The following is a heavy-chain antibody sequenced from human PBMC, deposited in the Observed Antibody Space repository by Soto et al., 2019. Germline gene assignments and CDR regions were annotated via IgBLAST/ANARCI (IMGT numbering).Heavy chain of an antibody. D-gene: IGHD5-18*01. V-gene: IGHV3-30*18. J-gene: IGHJ6*02. CDR3: AKDGWEAYSYAVGGMDV. CDR1: GFTFSSYG. CDR2: ISYDGSNK. Sequence: GGSLRLSCAASGFTFSSYGMHWVRQAPGKGLEWVAVISYDGSNKYYADSVKGRFTISRDNSKNTLYLQMNSLRAEDTAVYYCAKDGWEAYSYAVGGMDVWGQGTTVTVS.